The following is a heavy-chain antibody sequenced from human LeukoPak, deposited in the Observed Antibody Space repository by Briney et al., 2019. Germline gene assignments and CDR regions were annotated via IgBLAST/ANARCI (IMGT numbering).Heavy chain of an antibody. V-gene: IGHV4-61*02. D-gene: IGHD3-3*01. CDR1: GGSISSGSYY. J-gene: IGHJ5*02. CDR2: IYTSGST. Sequence: SQTLSLTCTVSGGSISSGSYYWSWIRQPAGKGLEWIRRIYTSGSTNYNPSLKSRVTISVDTSKNQFSLKLSSVTAVDTAVYYCARGLIKYDFWSGYWGDNNWFDPWGQGTLVTVSS. CDR3: ARGLIKYDFWSGYWGDNNWFDP.